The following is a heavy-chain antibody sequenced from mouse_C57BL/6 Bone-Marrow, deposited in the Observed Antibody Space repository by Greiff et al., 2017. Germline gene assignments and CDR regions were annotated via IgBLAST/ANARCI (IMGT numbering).Heavy chain of an antibody. CDR1: GFTFSDYG. CDR2: ISSGSSTI. V-gene: IGHV5-17*01. J-gene: IGHJ2*01. CDR3: ARYLGDY. D-gene: IGHD3-3*01. Sequence: EVKVEESGGGLVKPGGSLTLSCAASGFTFSDYGMHWVRQAPEKGLEWVAYISSGSSTIYYADTVKGRFTISRDNAKNTLFLQMTSLRSEDTAMYYCARYLGDYWGQGTTLTVSS.